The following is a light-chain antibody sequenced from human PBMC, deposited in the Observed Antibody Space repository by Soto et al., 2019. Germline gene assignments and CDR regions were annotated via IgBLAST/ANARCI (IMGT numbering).Light chain of an antibody. CDR3: QHYNTYPWT. J-gene: IGKJ1*01. V-gene: IGKV1-9*01. CDR2: AAS. CDR1: QGINTF. Sequence: IQFTHAPSSLSASVLDRVTLTFRASQGINTFLAWYQQKPGKAPKLLIYAASTLQSGVPSRFSGSGSGTDFTLNISSLQPEDFATYYCQHYNTYPWTVGQGTQVE.